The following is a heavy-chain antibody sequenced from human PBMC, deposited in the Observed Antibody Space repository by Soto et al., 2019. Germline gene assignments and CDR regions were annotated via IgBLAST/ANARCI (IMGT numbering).Heavy chain of an antibody. CDR1: GGSFSGYY. Sequence: SETLSLTCAVYGGSFSGYYWSWIRQPPGKGLEWIGEINHSGSTNYNPSLKSRVTISVDTSKNQFSLKLSSVTAADTAVYYCAPQGGFGEWYYYGMDVWGQGTTVTVSS. CDR3: APQGGFGEWYYYGMDV. CDR2: INHSGST. D-gene: IGHD3-10*01. J-gene: IGHJ6*02. V-gene: IGHV4-34*01.